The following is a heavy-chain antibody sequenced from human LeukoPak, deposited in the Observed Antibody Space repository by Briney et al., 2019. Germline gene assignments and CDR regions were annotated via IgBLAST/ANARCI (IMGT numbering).Heavy chain of an antibody. CDR1: GGSISRGSYY. CDR3: ARNNTLMMYPRGGEDKGFDY. CDR2: IYYSGST. D-gene: IGHD2-8*01. V-gene: IGHV4-39*01. Sequence: SETLSLTCTVSGGSISRGSYYWGWIRQPPGKGLEWIGSIYYSGSTHYNPSLKSRVTISVDTSKNEFSLKLSSVTAADTAVYYCARNNTLMMYPRGGEDKGFDYWGQGTLVTVSS. J-gene: IGHJ4*02.